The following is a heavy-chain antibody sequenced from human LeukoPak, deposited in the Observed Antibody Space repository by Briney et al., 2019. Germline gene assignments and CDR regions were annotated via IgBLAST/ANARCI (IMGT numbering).Heavy chain of an antibody. CDR3: ARGYYDFWSGYYRPGARYDWFDP. D-gene: IGHD3-3*01. CDR1: GYTFTSYG. Sequence: ASVKVSCKASGYTFTSYGISWVRQAPGQGLEWMGGIIPIFGTANYAQKFQGRVTITTDESTSTAYMELSSLRSEDTAVYYCARGYYDFWSGYYRPGARYDWFDPWGQGTLVTVSS. CDR2: IIPIFGTA. V-gene: IGHV1-69*05. J-gene: IGHJ5*02.